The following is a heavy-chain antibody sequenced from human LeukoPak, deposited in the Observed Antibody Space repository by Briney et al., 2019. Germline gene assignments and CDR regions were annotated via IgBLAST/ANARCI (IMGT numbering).Heavy chain of an antibody. V-gene: IGHV3-30*03. D-gene: IGHD4-17*01. CDR2: TSYDGSSK. Sequence: PGGSLRLSCAASGFTFSSYGMHWVRQAPGKGLEWVSVTSYDGSSKYYADSVKGRFTFSRDNSKNTLYLQMNSLRAEDTAVYYCATLEDDYGDPRFDYWGQGTLVTVSS. CDR3: ATLEDDYGDPRFDY. CDR1: GFTFSSYG. J-gene: IGHJ4*02.